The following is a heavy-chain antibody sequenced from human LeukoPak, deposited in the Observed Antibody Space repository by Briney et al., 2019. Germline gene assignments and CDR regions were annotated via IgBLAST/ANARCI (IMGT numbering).Heavy chain of an antibody. Sequence: PGGSLRLSCAASGFTFSSYSMNWVRQAPGKGLEWVSSISSSSSYIYYADSVKGRFTISRDNAKNSLYLQMNSLRAEDTAVYYCARDHNWNRDYFDYWGQGTLVTVSS. CDR3: ARDHNWNRDYFDY. D-gene: IGHD1-20*01. J-gene: IGHJ4*02. V-gene: IGHV3-21*01. CDR2: ISSSSSYI. CDR1: GFTFSSYS.